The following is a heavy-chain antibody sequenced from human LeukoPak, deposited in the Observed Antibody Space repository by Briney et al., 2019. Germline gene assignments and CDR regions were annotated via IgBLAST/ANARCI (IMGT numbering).Heavy chain of an antibody. D-gene: IGHD3-22*01. J-gene: IGHJ4*02. CDR3: ARGEDYYDSSGYYALCY. CDR2: IIPIFGTA. CDR1: GGTFSSYA. Sequence: SVKVSCKASGGTFSSYAISWVRQAPGQGLEWMGGIIPIFGTANYAQKFQGRVTITADESTSTAFMELSSLRSEDTAVYYCARGEDYYDSSGYYALCYWGQGTLVTVSS. V-gene: IGHV1-69*13.